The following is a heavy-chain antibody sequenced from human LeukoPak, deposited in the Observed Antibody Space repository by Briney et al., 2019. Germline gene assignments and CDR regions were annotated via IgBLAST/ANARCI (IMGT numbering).Heavy chain of an antibody. CDR1: GFTFSSYA. J-gene: IGHJ4*02. CDR2: INTDGSTT. Sequence: GRSLRLSCAASGFTFSSYAMHWVRQAPGKGLVWVSRINTDGSTTNYADSVKGRFTISRDNAKNTLYLQMYSLRAEDTAVYYCGRGLSGHTSPLGYWGQGTLVTVSS. CDR3: GRGLSGHTSPLGY. V-gene: IGHV3-74*01. D-gene: IGHD2-2*01.